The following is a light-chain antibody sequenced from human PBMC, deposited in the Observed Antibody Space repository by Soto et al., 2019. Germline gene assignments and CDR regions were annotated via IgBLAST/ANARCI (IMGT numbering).Light chain of an antibody. CDR1: SSNIGGNT. V-gene: IGLV1-40*01. J-gene: IGLJ2*01. Sequence: QSVLTQPPSASGTPGQRVTFSCSGSSSNIGGNTVSWFQHLPRTAPKLLIYANINRPSGVPDRFSGSKSGTSASLAITGLQAEDEADYYCQSYDNSLSGWVFGGGTKLTVL. CDR3: QSYDNSLSGWV. CDR2: ANI.